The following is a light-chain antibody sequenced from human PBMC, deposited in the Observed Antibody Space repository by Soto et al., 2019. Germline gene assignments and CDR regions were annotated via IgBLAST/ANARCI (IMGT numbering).Light chain of an antibody. J-gene: IGLJ3*02. CDR1: SSDVGGYNY. Sequence: QSALTQPPSASGSPGQSVTISCTGTSSDVGGYNYVSWYQQQPGKAPKLMIYEVSKRPSGVPDRFSGFKSGNTASLTVSGLQAEDEADYYCSSYAGSNNLVFGGGTKVTVL. CDR2: EVS. CDR3: SSYAGSNNLV. V-gene: IGLV2-8*01.